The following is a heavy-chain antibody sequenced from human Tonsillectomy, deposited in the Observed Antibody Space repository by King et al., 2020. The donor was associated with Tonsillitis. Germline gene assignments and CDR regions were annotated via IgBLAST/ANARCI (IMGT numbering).Heavy chain of an antibody. V-gene: IGHV3-9*01. D-gene: IGHD3-10*02. CDR1: GFTFDDYA. Sequence: VQLVESGGGLVQPGRSLRLSCGASGFTFDDYAMHWVRQAPGKGLEWVSGITWSSGLIGYADSVKGRFIISRDNAKNSLYLQMNSMRDGDTALYYCARGPLNGHYVGYFDYWGQGALVTVSS. CDR3: ARGPLNGHYVGYFDY. J-gene: IGHJ4*02. CDR2: ITWSSGLI.